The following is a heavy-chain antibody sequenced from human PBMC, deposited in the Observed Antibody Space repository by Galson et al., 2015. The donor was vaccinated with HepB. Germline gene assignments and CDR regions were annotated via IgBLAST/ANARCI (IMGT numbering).Heavy chain of an antibody. J-gene: IGHJ2*01. CDR3: ARERLGEQLVFWYFDL. CDR1: GFTFSSYA. CDR2: ISYDGSNK. V-gene: IGHV3-30-3*01. Sequence: SLRLSCAASGFTFSSYAMHWVRQAPGKGLEWVAVISYDGSNKYYADSVKGRFTISRDNSKNTLYLQMNSLRAEDTAVYYCARERLGEQLVFWYFDLWGRGTLVTVSS. D-gene: IGHD6-6*01.